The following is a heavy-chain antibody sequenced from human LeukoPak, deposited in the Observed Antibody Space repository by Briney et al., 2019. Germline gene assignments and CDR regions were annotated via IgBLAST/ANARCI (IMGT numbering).Heavy chain of an antibody. CDR1: GFSFSSYS. Sequence: PGGGLRLSCAGSGFSFSSYSMHWVRQAPGKGLEYVSDMFIAGVTTHYANSVKGRFTISRDNSKNTMYLQMGSLRLEDMAVYFCARESASTSFIAVAGPFDYWGQATQVTVSS. D-gene: IGHD6-19*01. CDR3: ARESASTSFIAVAGPFDY. CDR2: MFIAGVTT. V-gene: IGHV3-64*01. J-gene: IGHJ4*02.